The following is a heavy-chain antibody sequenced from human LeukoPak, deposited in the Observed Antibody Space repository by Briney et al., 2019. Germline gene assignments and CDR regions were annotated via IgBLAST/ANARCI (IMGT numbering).Heavy chain of an antibody. J-gene: IGHJ4*02. D-gene: IGHD3-16*01. CDR3: ASLLRGPWGEIIDY. CDR1: GFTFSDYY. Sequence: GGSLRLSCAASGFTFSDYYMSWIRQAPGKGLEWVSYISSSSSHTNYGDSVKGRFTISRDNAKKSLYLQMNSLRAEDTAVYYCASLLRGPWGEIIDYWGQGTLVTVSS. CDR2: ISSSSSHT. V-gene: IGHV3-11*03.